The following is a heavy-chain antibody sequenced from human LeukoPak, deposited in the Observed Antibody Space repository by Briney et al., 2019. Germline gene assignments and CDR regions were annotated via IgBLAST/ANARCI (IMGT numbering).Heavy chain of an antibody. V-gene: IGHV4-4*07. CDR1: GGSISSYY. CDR2: IYTSGST. CDR3: ARDYGSGRPNYYYYYMDV. Sequence: SETLSLTCTVSGGSISSYYWSWIRQPAGKGLEWIGRIYTSGSTNYNPSLKSRVTMSVDTSKNQFSLKLSSVTAADTAVYYCARDYGSGRPNYYYYYMDVWGKGTTVTISS. D-gene: IGHD3-10*01. J-gene: IGHJ6*03.